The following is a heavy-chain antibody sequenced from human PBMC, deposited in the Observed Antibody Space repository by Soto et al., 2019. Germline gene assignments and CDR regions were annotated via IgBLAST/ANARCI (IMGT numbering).Heavy chain of an antibody. CDR1: GGTFSSYA. V-gene: IGHV1-69*12. CDR2: IIPIFGTA. D-gene: IGHD2-15*01. CDR3: AGDYCSGGSCYSVWLDP. J-gene: IGHJ5*02. Sequence: QVQLVQSGAEVKKPGSSVKVSCKASGGTFSSYAISWLRKSPGQGLEWMEGIIPIFGTANYAQKFQGRVTITEDESTSTVYMELSSLRSEDTAVYYCAGDYCSGGSCYSVWLDPWGQGTLVTVSS.